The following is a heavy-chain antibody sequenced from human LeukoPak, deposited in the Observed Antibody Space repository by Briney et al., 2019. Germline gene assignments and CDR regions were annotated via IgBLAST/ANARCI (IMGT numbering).Heavy chain of an antibody. V-gene: IGHV4-39*07. Sequence: SQTLSLTCTLSGGSISSDTSYWGWIRQPPGKGLEWIGSIYYSGSTYYNPSLESRVAVSVDTSKNHFSLTLSTVTAAETAVYYCAKLTSYDCTTYHAGLFDPWGQGTLVTVSS. D-gene: IGHD2-8*01. CDR3: AKLTSYDCTTYHAGLFDP. CDR2: IYYSGST. CDR1: GGSISSDTSY. J-gene: IGHJ5*02.